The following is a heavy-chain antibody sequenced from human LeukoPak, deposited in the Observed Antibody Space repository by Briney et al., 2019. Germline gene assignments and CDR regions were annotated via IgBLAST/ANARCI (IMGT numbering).Heavy chain of an antibody. V-gene: IGHV4-31*03. CDR3: AKEGQWLVPGDTDY. D-gene: IGHD6-19*01. CDR2: IYYSGST. J-gene: IGHJ4*02. CDR1: GGSISSGGYY. Sequence: SETLSLTCTVSGGSISSGGYYWSWIRQHPGKGLEWIGYIYYSGSTYYNPSLKSRVTISVDTSKNQFSLKLSSVTAADTAVYYCAKEGQWLVPGDTDYWGQGTLVTVSS.